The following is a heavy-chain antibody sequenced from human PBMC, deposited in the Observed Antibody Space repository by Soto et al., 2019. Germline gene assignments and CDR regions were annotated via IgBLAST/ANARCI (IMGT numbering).Heavy chain of an antibody. J-gene: IGHJ4*02. CDR2: IYYSGST. CDR3: ARDVRDSSGYYFDY. CDR1: GGSISSYY. Sequence: SETLSLTCTVSGGSISSYYWSWIRQPPGKGLEWVGYIYYSGSTNYNPSRKSRVTISVDTSKNQFSLKLSSVTAADTAVYYCARDVRDSSGYYFDYWGQGTLVTVSS. V-gene: IGHV4-59*01. D-gene: IGHD3-22*01.